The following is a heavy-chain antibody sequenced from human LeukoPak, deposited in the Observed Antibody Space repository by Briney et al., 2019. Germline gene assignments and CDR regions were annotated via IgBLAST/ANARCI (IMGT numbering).Heavy chain of an antibody. CDR3: ARDPLPYYYDSSGYYYDY. D-gene: IGHD3-22*01. V-gene: IGHV3-7*01. Sequence: GGSLRLSCAASVFTFSSYWMSWVRQAPGKGLECVANIKQDGSEKYYVDSVKGRFTISRDNAKNSLYLQMSSLRAEDTAVYYCARDPLPYYYDSSGYYYDYWGQGTLVTVSS. CDR1: VFTFSSYW. J-gene: IGHJ4*02. CDR2: IKQDGSEK.